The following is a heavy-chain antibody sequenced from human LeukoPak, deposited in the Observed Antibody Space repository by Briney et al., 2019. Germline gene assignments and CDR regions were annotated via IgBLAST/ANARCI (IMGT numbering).Heavy chain of an antibody. Sequence: HPGGSLRLSCAASGFAFSRHGIHWVRQAPGKGLEWVAFIPYDASNKFYADSVKGRFTISRDNSKNTLYLQMNSLRAEDTAVYYCARAVLRSSSWHSYFDYWGQGTLVTVSS. CDR2: IPYDASNK. D-gene: IGHD6-13*01. V-gene: IGHV3-30*02. J-gene: IGHJ4*02. CDR1: GFAFSRHG. CDR3: ARAVLRSSSWHSYFDY.